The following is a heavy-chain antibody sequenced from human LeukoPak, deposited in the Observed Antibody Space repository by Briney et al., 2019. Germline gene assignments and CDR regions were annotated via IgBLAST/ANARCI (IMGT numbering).Heavy chain of an antibody. CDR1: GYTFTTYW. CDR2: IYPGDSDT. V-gene: IGHV5-51*01. CDR3: ATRGPHYDFWSGFDY. J-gene: IGHJ4*02. Sequence: GESLKISCQGSGYTFTTYWIGWVRQMPGKGLEWMGIIYPGDSDTRYSPSFQGQVSISADKSISTAYLQWGSLKASDTAMYYCATRGPHYDFWSGFDYWGQGTLVTVSS. D-gene: IGHD3-3*01.